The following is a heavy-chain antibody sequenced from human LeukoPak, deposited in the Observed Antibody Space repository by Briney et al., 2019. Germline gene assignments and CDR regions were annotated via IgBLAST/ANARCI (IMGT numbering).Heavy chain of an antibody. CDR3: ARRRYCSSTNCYGDWFDP. CDR1: GFTFSNHW. CDR2: INSDGDST. D-gene: IGHD2-2*01. J-gene: IGHJ5*02. V-gene: IGHV3-74*01. Sequence: GGSLRLSCAASGFTFSNHWMHWDRQAPGMGLVWVSRINSDGDSTSYADSVKGRFTISRDNAKNTLYLQMNSLRAEDTAVYYCARRRYCSSTNCYGDWFDPWGQGTLVTVSS.